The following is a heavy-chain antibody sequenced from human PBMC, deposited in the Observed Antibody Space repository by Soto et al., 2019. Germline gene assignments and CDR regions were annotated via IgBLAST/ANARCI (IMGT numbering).Heavy chain of an antibody. Sequence: SXDTLSLTCTFSGGSISSYYLSLIRQPAGKGLEWIGRIYTSGSTNYNPSLKSRVTMSVDTSKNQFSLKLSSVTAADTAVYYCARVLRSGGMDVWGQGTTVTVSS. J-gene: IGHJ6*02. V-gene: IGHV4-4*07. D-gene: IGHD3-10*01. CDR1: GGSISSYY. CDR3: ARVLRSGGMDV. CDR2: IYTSGST.